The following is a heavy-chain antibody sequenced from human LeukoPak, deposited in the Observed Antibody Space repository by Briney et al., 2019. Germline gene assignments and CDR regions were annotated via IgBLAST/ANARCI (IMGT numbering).Heavy chain of an antibody. J-gene: IGHJ4*02. V-gene: IGHV1-18*01. CDR2: ISAYNGNT. CDR1: GYTFTSYG. D-gene: IGHD2-2*01. CDR3: AGDLYIVVVPAAICPGY. Sequence: ASVKVSCKASGYTFTSYGISWVRQAPGQGLEWMGWISAYNGNTNYAQKLQGRVTMTTDTSTSTAYMELRSLRSDDTAVYYCAGDLYIVVVPAAICPGYWGQGTLVTVSS.